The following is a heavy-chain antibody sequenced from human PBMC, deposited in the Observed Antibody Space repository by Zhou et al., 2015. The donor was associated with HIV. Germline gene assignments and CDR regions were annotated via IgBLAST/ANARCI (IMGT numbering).Heavy chain of an antibody. CDR2: ISDYSAYI. J-gene: IGHJ6*02. CDR3: ARPEGRYCSSSSCARHGMDV. V-gene: IGHV3-11*06. Sequence: QVQLVDSGGGLVKPGGSLRLSCAASGFTFSDFYMSWIRQAPGKGLEWVSYISDYSAYISYADSVQGRFTISRDNSKNTLYLQMNSLRAEDTAVYYCARPEGRYCSSSSCARHGMDVWGQGTTVTVSS. CDR1: GFTFSDFY. D-gene: IGHD2-2*01.